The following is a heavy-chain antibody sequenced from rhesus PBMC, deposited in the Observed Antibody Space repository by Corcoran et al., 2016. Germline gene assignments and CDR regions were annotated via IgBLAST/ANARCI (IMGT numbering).Heavy chain of an antibody. Sequence: QVQLQESGPGVVKPSETLSLTCAVAGGSISDNYRWSWIRQPPGKGLEWMGYIYGSSTSTNYNPSLKSRVTIAKDTSKNQFSLKLSSVTAADTAVYYCARDGSNFDYWGQGVLVTVSS. CDR2: IYGSSTST. CDR3: ARDGSNFDY. J-gene: IGHJ4*01. D-gene: IGHD4-29*01. V-gene: IGHV4S10*01. CDR1: GGSISDNYR.